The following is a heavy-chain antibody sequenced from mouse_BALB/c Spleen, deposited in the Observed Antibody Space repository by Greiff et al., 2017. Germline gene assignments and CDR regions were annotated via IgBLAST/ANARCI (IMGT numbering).Heavy chain of an antibody. V-gene: IGHV3-6*02. CDR3: ARGGGTGYYAMDY. CDR1: GYSITSGYY. Sequence: DVQLVESGPGLVKPSQSLSLTCSVTGYSITSGYYWNWIRQFPGNKLEWMGYISYDGSNNYNPSLKNRIPITRDTSKNQFFLKLNSVTTEDTATYYCARGGGTGYYAMDYWGQGTSVTVSS. J-gene: IGHJ4*01. CDR2: ISYDGSN. D-gene: IGHD3-3*01.